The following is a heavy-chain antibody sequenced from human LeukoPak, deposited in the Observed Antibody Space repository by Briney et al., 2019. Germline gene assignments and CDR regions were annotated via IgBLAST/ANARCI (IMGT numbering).Heavy chain of an antibody. CDR3: AREGGGYFDY. D-gene: IGHD3-16*01. J-gene: IGHJ4*02. CDR1: GGSFSGYY. Sequence: PSETLSLTCAVYGGSFSGYYWSWIRQPPGKGLEWIGYIYYTGSTNYNPSLKSRVTMSVDTSKNQFSLKLSSVTAADTAVYYCAREGGGYFDYWGQGTLVTVSS. CDR2: IYYTGST. V-gene: IGHV4-59*01.